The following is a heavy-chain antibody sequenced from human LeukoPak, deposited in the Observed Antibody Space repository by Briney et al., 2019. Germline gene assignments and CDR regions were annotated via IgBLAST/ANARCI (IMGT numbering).Heavy chain of an antibody. J-gene: IGHJ4*02. CDR2: ISASGDTT. Sequence: GGSLRLSCAASGFTFSNSAMTWVRQSPGKGLEWVSDISASGDTTHYADSVKGRFTISRDNSKHTLYLQMNSLRAEDTAVYYCAKDLSGATHFDYWGQGTLVTVSS. CDR1: GFTFSNSA. D-gene: IGHD1-26*01. CDR3: AKDLSGATHFDY. V-gene: IGHV3-23*01.